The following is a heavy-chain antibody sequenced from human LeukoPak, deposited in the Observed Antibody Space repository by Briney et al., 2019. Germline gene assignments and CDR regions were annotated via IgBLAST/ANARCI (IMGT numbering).Heavy chain of an antibody. CDR3: ASPGPDGYNGNFDY. V-gene: IGHV1-8*02. D-gene: IGHD5-24*01. J-gene: IGHJ4*02. CDR2: MNPNSGNT. CDR1: GYTFTGYY. Sequence: GASVKVSCKASGYTFTGYYMHWVRQAPGQGLEWMGWMNPNSGNTGYAQKFQGRVTMTRNTSISTAYMELSSLRSEDTAVYYCASPGPDGYNGNFDYWGQGTLVTVSS.